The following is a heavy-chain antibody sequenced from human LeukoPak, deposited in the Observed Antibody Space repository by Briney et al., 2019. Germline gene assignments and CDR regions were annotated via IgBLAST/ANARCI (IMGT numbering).Heavy chain of an antibody. CDR2: IIPVLNIT. V-gene: IGHV1-69*04. CDR1: GGTFSSSA. CDR3: AKDQGLTAPPPYGLDV. J-gene: IGHJ6*02. D-gene: IGHD5-18*01. Sequence: SVTVSCKTSGGTFSSSAITWVRQAPGQGLEWMGRIIPVLNITTYAQKFQGRVAITADTSTSTVYMELSSLRSEETAVYYCAKDQGLTAPPPYGLDVWGQGTTVIVTS.